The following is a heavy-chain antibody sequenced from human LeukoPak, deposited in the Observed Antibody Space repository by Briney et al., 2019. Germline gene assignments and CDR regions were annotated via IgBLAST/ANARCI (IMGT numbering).Heavy chain of an antibody. V-gene: IGHV3-30*01. CDR2: ISYDGSNK. Sequence: GGSLRLSCAASGFTFSSYAMHWVRQAPGKGLEWVAVISYDGSNKYYADFVKGRFTISRDNSKNTLYLQMNSLRAEDTAVYYCARDRGSYYARLWFDPWGQGTLVTVSS. J-gene: IGHJ5*02. CDR3: ARDRGSYYARLWFDP. D-gene: IGHD1-26*01. CDR1: GFTFSSYA.